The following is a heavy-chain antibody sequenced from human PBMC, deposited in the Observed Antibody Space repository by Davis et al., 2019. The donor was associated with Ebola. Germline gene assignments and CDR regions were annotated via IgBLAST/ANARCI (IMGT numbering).Heavy chain of an antibody. Sequence: AASVKVSCKASGYSFTDYYMHWVRQAPGQGLEWMGRINPNSGDTISAQKFQGRVTLTRDTSINTAYMELSGLGSDDTAVYYCARDGVGPTVLYNCLDPWGQGTLVTVSS. CDR1: GYSFTDYY. D-gene: IGHD2-8*01. CDR2: INPNSGDT. V-gene: IGHV1-2*06. J-gene: IGHJ5*02. CDR3: ARDGVGPTVLYNCLDP.